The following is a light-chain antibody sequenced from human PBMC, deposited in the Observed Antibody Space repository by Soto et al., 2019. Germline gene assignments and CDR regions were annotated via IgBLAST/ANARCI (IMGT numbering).Light chain of an antibody. J-gene: IGKJ5*01. CDR3: QQYGNSPRT. V-gene: IGKV3-20*01. CDR2: GAS. Sequence: EIVLTQSPGTLSLSPGEGATLSCRASQSVRSTYLAWYQQKPGQAPRLLIYGASSRATGIPDRFSGSGSGTDFTLTISRLEPEDFAVYFCQQYGNSPRTFGQGTRL. CDR1: QSVRSTY.